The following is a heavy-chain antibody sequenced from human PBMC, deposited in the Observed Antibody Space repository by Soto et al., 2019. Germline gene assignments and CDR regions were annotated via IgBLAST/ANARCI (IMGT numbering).Heavy chain of an antibody. Sequence: QVQLQESGPGLVKPSQTLSLTCTVSGGSINSGDYYWSWIRQPPVKGLEWIGYIYYSVSTYYNPPLRRRVTISIDTSKNHFFLNLSSVTAADTAVYYCARIGLTTALLWGQGTLVTVSS. D-gene: IGHD4-17*01. CDR1: GGSINSGDYY. CDR2: IYYSVST. J-gene: IGHJ4*02. V-gene: IGHV4-30-4*01. CDR3: ARIGLTTALL.